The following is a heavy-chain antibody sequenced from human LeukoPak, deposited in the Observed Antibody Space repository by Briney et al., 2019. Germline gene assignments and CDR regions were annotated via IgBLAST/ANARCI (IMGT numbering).Heavy chain of an antibody. Sequence: PSETLSLTCAVYGGSFSGYYWSWIRQPPGKGLEWIGEINHSGSTNYNPSLKSRVTMSVDTSKNQFSLTLTSVTAADTAVYYCARVGSGGAWFDFWGQGTLVSVSS. CDR2: INHSGST. CDR3: ARVGSGGAWFDF. D-gene: IGHD6-19*01. J-gene: IGHJ4*02. CDR1: GGSFSGYY. V-gene: IGHV4-34*01.